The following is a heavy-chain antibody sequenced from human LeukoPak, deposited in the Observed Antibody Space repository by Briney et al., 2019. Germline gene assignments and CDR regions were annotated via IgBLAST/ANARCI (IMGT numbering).Heavy chain of an antibody. Sequence: SVKVSCKAAENIFTSHHIHWVRQAPGQGLEWMGRIIPILGIANYAQKFQGRVTITADKSTSTAYMELSSLRSEDTAVYYCARDLKYYYDSSGPPDAFDIWGQGTMVTVSS. D-gene: IGHD3-22*01. CDR1: ENIFTSHH. CDR2: IIPILGIA. J-gene: IGHJ3*02. V-gene: IGHV1-69*04. CDR3: ARDLKYYYDSSGPPDAFDI.